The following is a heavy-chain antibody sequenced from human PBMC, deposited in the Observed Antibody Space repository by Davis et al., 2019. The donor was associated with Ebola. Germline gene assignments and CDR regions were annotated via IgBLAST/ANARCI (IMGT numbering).Heavy chain of an antibody. D-gene: IGHD6-19*01. CDR1: GGSISSSSYY. Sequence: SETLSLTCTVSGGSISSSSYYWGWIRQPPGKGLEWIGSIYYSGSTYYNPSLKSRVTISVDTSKTQFSLKLSSVTAADTAVYYCARDMGWLVRGWFDPWGQGTLVTVSS. J-gene: IGHJ5*02. V-gene: IGHV4-39*07. CDR2: IYYSGST. CDR3: ARDMGWLVRGWFDP.